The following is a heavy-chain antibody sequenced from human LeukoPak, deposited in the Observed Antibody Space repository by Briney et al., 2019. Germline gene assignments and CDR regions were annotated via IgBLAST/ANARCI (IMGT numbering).Heavy chain of an antibody. CDR2: ISSSSTYI. Sequence: PGGSLRLSCAASGFTFSSYSMNWVRQAPGKGLEWVSFISSSSTYIYYADSVKGRFTISRDDAKNSLYLQMSSLRADDTAVYYCARDRVVSGRFGEVALWGQGTLVSVSS. CDR1: GFTFSSYS. V-gene: IGHV3-21*01. CDR3: ARDRVVSGRFGEVAL. J-gene: IGHJ4*02. D-gene: IGHD3-10*01.